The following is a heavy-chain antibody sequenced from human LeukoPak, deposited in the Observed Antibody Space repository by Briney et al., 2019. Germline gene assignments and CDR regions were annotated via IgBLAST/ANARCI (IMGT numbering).Heavy chain of an antibody. J-gene: IGHJ5*02. V-gene: IGHV4-31*03. CDR3: SKSDDSSGYLTPFAP. CDR2: IYYTGTT. D-gene: IGHD3-22*01. Sequence: SQTLSLTCSVSGVSISSGGFYWSWIRQLPGKGLEWIGYIYYTGTTYYNPSLRTRVIISVDTSKNQFSLKVNSVTASDTAVYYCSKSDDSSGYLTPFAPGGKGPRVPVSS. CDR1: GVSISSGGFY.